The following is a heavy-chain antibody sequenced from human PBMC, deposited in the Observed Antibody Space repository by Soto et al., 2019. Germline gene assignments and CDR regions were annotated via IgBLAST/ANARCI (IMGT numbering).Heavy chain of an antibody. CDR2: IAPHSGRT. CDR1: GYAFTSYG. D-gene: IGHD3-10*01. J-gene: IGHJ4*02. V-gene: IGHV1-18*04. Sequence: QVQLVQSGPEVKKPGASVRVSCMTSGYAFTSYGVNWVRQVPGQGLEWMGWIAPHSGRTTYLPKFQGRVTTTADPPTNTAYMELTSLSAADTGIYFCARAATGSYHSAYWGQGTVVTVSA. CDR3: ARAATGSYHSAY.